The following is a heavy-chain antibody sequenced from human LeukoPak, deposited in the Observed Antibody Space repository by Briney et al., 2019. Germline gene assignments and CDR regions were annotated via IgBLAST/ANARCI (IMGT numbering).Heavy chain of an antibody. J-gene: IGHJ5*02. D-gene: IGHD1-26*01. CDR3: ARDNSVGDNAWWFDP. CDR2: ISVYNGDT. Sequence: ASVKVSCKASGYIFTNYGISWVRQAPGQGLEWMGWISVYNGDTNYAQKLQGRVTMTRDMSTSTDYMELSSLRSEDTAIYYCARDNSVGDNAWWFDPWGQGTLVTVSS. V-gene: IGHV1-18*01. CDR1: GYIFTNYG.